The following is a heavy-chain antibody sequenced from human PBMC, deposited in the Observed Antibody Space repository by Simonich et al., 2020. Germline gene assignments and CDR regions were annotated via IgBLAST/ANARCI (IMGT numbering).Heavy chain of an antibody. D-gene: IGHD6-13*01. CDR3: ARGLRVAAAGTAFQH. Sequence: QVQLQQRGAGLLKPSETLSLTFAVYGGSFSGYYWSWIRQPPGKGLEWIGEINHSGSTNYNPSLKSRVTIAVDTSKNQFSLKLSSVTAADTAVYYRARGLRVAAAGTAFQHWGQGTLVTVSS. V-gene: IGHV4-34*01. J-gene: IGHJ1*01. CDR2: INHSGST. CDR1: GGSFSGYY.